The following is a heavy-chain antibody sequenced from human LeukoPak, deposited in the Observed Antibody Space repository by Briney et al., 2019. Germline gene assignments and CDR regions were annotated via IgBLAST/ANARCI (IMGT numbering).Heavy chain of an antibody. CDR3: ARGMGWSGSWGGERAFDP. V-gene: IGHV1-8*02. D-gene: IGHD3-10*01. CDR2: MNPNSGNT. CDR1: GGTFSSYA. J-gene: IGHJ5*02. Sequence: ASVKVSCKASGGTFSSYAISWVRQAPGQGLEWMGWMNPNSGNTGYAQKFQGRVTMTRNTSISTAYMELSSLRSEDTAVYYCARGMGWSGSWGGERAFDPWGQGTLVTVSS.